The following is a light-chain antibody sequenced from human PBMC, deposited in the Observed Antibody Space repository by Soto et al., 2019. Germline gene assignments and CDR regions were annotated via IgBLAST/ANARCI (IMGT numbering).Light chain of an antibody. CDR1: QSVSSSY. Sequence: EIGLKQSPGTLSLSTGERATLSCRASQSVSSSYLAWYQQKPGQAPRLLFYGASSRATGIPDRFSGSGSGTDFTLTISRLEPEDFAVYYCQQYGSSPITFCQRTRLAIK. J-gene: IGKJ5*01. CDR3: QQYGSSPIT. CDR2: GAS. V-gene: IGKV3-20*01.